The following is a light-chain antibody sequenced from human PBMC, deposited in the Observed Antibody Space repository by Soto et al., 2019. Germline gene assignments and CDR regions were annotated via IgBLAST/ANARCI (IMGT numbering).Light chain of an antibody. Sequence: EIVLTQSPGTLSLSPGEGAPVSCRASQGVSSSHLAWYQQKPGQAPRRLIYGASSRATGIPDKFSGRGSGTDFTPTISRVETEDFAVYYCQLYGYSPLYIFGQGTNLEIK. CDR3: QLYGYSPLYI. V-gene: IGKV3-20*01. CDR2: GAS. CDR1: QGVSSSH. J-gene: IGKJ2*01.